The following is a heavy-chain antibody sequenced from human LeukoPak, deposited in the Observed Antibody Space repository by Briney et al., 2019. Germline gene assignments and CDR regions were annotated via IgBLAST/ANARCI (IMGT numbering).Heavy chain of an antibody. J-gene: IGHJ5*02. CDR2: ISGSGGST. CDR1: GFTFSSYA. CDR3: AKDLTMVRGAPLYNWFDP. D-gene: IGHD3-10*01. V-gene: IGHV3-23*01. Sequence: GSLRLSCAASGFTFSSYAMSWVRQAPGKGLEWVSAISGSGGSTYYADSVKGRFTISGDNSKNTLYLQMNSLRAEDTAVYYCAKDLTMVRGAPLYNWFDPWGQGTLVTVSS.